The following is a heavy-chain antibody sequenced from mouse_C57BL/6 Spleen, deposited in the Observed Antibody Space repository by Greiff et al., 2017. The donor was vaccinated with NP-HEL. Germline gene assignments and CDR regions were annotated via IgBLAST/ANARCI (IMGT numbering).Heavy chain of an antibody. CDR3: ARRLGTGAMDY. V-gene: IGHV1-66*01. J-gene: IGHJ4*01. D-gene: IGHD4-1*01. CDR2: IYPGSGNT. Sequence: VQLQQSGPELVKPGASVKISCKASGYSFTSYYIHWVKQRPGQGLEWIGWIYPGSGNTKYNEKFKGKATLTADTSSSTAYMQLSGLTSEDSAVYYSARRLGTGAMDYWGQGTSVTVSS. CDR1: GYSFTSYY.